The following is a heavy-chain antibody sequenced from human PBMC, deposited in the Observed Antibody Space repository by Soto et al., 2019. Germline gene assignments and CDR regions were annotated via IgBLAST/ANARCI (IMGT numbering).Heavy chain of an antibody. J-gene: IGHJ4*02. CDR1: GFTFTSSA. Sequence: GASVKVSCKASGFTFTSSAVQWVRQARGQRLEWIGWIVVGSGNTNYAQKFQERVTITRDMSTSTAYMELSSLRSEDTAVYYCARDLWGYYFEYWGQGALVTVSS. D-gene: IGHD3-16*01. CDR2: IVVGSGNT. CDR3: ARDLWGYYFEY. V-gene: IGHV1-58*01.